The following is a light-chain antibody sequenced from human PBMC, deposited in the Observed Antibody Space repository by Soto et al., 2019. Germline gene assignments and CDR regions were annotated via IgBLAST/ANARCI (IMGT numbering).Light chain of an antibody. CDR3: MQGTHWPIT. Sequence: DVVMTQSPLSLPVTLGQPSSISCRSNQGFVHSDGIAYFSWFQQRPGRSPRRLIYKVSNRDSGVPARFSGSGSGTDFALKISRVEAEDVGVYYCMQGTHWPITFGQGTDWRL. CDR1: QGFVHSDGIAY. J-gene: IGKJ5*01. CDR2: KVS. V-gene: IGKV2-30*02.